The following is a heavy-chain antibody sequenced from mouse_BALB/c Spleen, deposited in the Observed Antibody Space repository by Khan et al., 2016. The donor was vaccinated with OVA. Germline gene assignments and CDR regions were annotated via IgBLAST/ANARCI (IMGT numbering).Heavy chain of an antibody. Sequence: EVQLQESGPGLVKPSQSLSLTCTVTGYSITSDYAWNWIRQFPGNKLEWMGYISYSGSTTYNPSLKSRISITRDTSKDPFFLQLKSVTSEDTATYYCANELGRYHAPDYWGQGTSVTVSS. J-gene: IGHJ4*01. D-gene: IGHD4-1*01. V-gene: IGHV3-2*02. CDR1: GYSITSDYA. CDR3: ANELGRYHAPDY. CDR2: ISYSGST.